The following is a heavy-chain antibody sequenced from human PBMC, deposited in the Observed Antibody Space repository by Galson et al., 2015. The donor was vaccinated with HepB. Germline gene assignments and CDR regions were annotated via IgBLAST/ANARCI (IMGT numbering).Heavy chain of an antibody. CDR3: ARVGPSGSFEDYYYGMDV. CDR2: ISSSNYI. J-gene: IGHJ6*02. V-gene: IGHV3-21*01. CDR1: GFTFSTYT. Sequence: SLRLSCAASGFTFSTYTLTWVRQAPGKGLEWVSSISSSNYIYYADSVKGRLTITRDNAKNSLHLQVNSLRAEDTAVYYCARVGPSGSFEDYYYGMDVWGQGTAVSVSS. D-gene: IGHD6-25*01.